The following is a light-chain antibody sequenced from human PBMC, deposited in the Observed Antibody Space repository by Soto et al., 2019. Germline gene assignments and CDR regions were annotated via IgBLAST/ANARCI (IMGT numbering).Light chain of an antibody. Sequence: DIQMTQSPSTLSASVGDRVTITCRASQSISDWLAWYQQRPGKAPKLLIYKASNLQNGVPSRFSGSGSGTEISLTITSLQPDDFATYYCQQYNNYWTFGQGTKVENK. CDR3: QQYNNYWT. CDR2: KAS. J-gene: IGKJ1*01. V-gene: IGKV1-5*03. CDR1: QSISDW.